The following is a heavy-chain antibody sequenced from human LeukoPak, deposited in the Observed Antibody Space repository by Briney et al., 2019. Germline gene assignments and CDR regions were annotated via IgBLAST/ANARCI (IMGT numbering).Heavy chain of an antibody. D-gene: IGHD3-3*01. V-gene: IGHV4-34*01. CDR2: INHSGST. Sequence: SETLSLTCAVYGGSFSGYYWSWIRQPPGKGLEWIGEINHSGSTNYNPSLKSRVTISVDTSKNQFSLKLSSVTAADTAVYYCARLPGTIFGVVVYYYYGMDVWGQGTTVTVSS. CDR1: GGSFSGYY. J-gene: IGHJ6*02. CDR3: ARLPGTIFGVVVYYYYGMDV.